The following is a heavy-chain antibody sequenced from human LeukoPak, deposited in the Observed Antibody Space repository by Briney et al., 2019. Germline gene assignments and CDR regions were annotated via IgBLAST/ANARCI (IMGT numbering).Heavy chain of an antibody. Sequence: SETLSLTSAVYGGSFSGYYWSWIRQPPGKGLEWIGEINHSGSTNYNPSLKSRVTISVDTPKNQFSLKLSSVTAADTAVYYCARGHYDSSGYYYVNWFDPWGQGTLVTVSS. J-gene: IGHJ5*02. CDR1: GGSFSGYY. CDR2: INHSGST. D-gene: IGHD3-22*01. V-gene: IGHV4-34*01. CDR3: ARGHYDSSGYYYVNWFDP.